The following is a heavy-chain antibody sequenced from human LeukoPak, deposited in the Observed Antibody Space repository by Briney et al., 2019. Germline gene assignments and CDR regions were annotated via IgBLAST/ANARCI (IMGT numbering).Heavy chain of an antibody. J-gene: IGHJ4*02. D-gene: IGHD2-8*01. CDR1: GFTFSSYW. V-gene: IGHV3-7*01. CDR3: ARAGYWSHCTNGVCLYYFDY. Sequence: GGSLRLSCAASGFTFSSYWMSWVRQAPGKGLEWVANIKQDGSEKYYVDSVKGRFTISRDNAKNSLYLQMNSLRAEDTAVYYCARAGYWSHCTNGVCLYYFDYWGQGTLVTVSS. CDR2: IKQDGSEK.